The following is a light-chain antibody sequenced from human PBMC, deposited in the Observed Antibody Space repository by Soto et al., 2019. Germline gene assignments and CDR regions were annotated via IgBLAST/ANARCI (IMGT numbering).Light chain of an antibody. V-gene: IGKV1-39*01. CDR3: QESYSTPLA. CDR1: QNINIF. J-gene: IGKJ4*01. Sequence: DIQVTLSPSSLSASVGDRVTITCRTSQNINIFLNWYQQKPGRAPMVVISAASNLESGVPSRFSGRGSGTEFTLTISNLQPGDSALYFCQESYSTPLAFGGGTRVEIK. CDR2: AAS.